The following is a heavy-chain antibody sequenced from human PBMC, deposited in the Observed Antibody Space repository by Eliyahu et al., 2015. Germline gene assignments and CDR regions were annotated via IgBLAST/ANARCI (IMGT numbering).Heavy chain of an antibody. CDR2: FIPIIDIT. Sequence: VQLVQSGAEVKKPGSSVKVSCQASGGPLRSYTXXCGVRQAPGQGLEWMGRFIPIIDITNYGQKFQGRVTISADKSTSTVYMELTGLRSEDTAVYYCAADDKGDLHGPLDSWGQGTQITVSS. D-gene: IGHD3-22*01. V-gene: IGHV1-69*02. CDR3: AADDKGDLHGPLDS. J-gene: IGHJ4*02. CDR1: GGPLRSYT.